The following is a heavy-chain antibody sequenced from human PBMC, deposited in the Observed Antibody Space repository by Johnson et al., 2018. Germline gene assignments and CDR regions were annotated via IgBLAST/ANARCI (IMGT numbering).Heavy chain of an antibody. D-gene: IGHD3-3*01. CDR1: GGSISSYY. Sequence: QVQLQESGPGLVKPSETLSLTCTVSGGSISSYYWSWIRQPPGKGLEWIGYIYYSGSTNYNPSLKRRVTISVDTSKNQFSLTLSSVTAADSAVYYCARHDFWSGYYTQSRGLDVWGQGTTVTVSS. V-gene: IGHV4-59*01. CDR3: ARHDFWSGYYTQSRGLDV. CDR2: IYYSGST. J-gene: IGHJ6*02.